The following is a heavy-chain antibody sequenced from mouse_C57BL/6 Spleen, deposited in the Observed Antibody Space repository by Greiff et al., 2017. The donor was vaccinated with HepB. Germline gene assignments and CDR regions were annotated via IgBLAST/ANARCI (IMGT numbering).Heavy chain of an antibody. D-gene: IGHD1-1*01. CDR2: ISYDGSN. CDR3: ARKIEDYGSSFDY. V-gene: IGHV3-6*01. J-gene: IGHJ2*01. CDR1: GYSITSGYY. Sequence: EVQLQESGPGLVKPSQSLSLTCSVTGYSITSGYYWNWIRQFPGNKLEWMGYISYDGSNKYNPSLKNRISITRDTSKNQFFLKLNAVTTEDTATYYCARKIEDYGSSFDYWGQGTTLTVSS.